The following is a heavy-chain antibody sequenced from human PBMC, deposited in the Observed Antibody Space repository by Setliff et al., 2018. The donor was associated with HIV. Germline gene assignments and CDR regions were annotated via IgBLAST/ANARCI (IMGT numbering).Heavy chain of an antibody. CDR1: GDSIDNSNW. Sequence: SETLSLTCVVSGDSIDNSNWWSWVRQPPGQGLEWMGEIYHSGNTNYNPSLKSRVTVSVDTSKNQFSLKVKSMTAADTAVYYCVRGHDILEPSGPFDYWGQGTLVTAPQ. D-gene: IGHD6-19*01. CDR2: IYHSGNT. V-gene: IGHV4-4*02. J-gene: IGHJ4*02. CDR3: VRGHDILEPSGPFDY.